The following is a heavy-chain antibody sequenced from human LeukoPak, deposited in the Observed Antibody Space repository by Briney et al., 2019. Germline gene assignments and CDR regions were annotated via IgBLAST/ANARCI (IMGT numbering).Heavy chain of an antibody. CDR2: IYYSGST. Sequence: PSETLSLTCTVSGGSISSGGYYWSWIRQHPGKGLEWIGYIYYSGSTYYNPSLKSRVTISVDTSKNQFSLKLSSVTAADTAVYYCARGPQVGPALDKSGDYYGMDVWGQGTTVTVSS. J-gene: IGHJ6*02. V-gene: IGHV4-31*03. CDR1: GGSISSGGYY. D-gene: IGHD1-26*01. CDR3: ARGPQVGPALDKSGDYYGMDV.